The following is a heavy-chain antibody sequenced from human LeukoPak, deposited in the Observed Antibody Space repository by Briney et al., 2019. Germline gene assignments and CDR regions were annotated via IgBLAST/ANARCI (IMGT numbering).Heavy chain of an antibody. V-gene: IGHV1-46*01. CDR3: ARSLTRGVVVVAY. D-gene: IGHD2-15*01. CDR1: GYTRTELS. J-gene: IGHJ4*02. CDR2: INPSGGST. Sequence: ASVKVSCKVSGYTRTELSMHWVRQAPGQGLEWMGIINPSGGSTSYAQKFQGRVTMTRDTSTSTVYMELSSLRSEDTAVYYCARSLTRGVVVVAYWGQGTLVTVSS.